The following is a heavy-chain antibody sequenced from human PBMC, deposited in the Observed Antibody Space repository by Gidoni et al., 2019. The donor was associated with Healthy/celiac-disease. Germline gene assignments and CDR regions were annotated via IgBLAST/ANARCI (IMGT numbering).Heavy chain of an antibody. J-gene: IGHJ4*02. V-gene: IGHV4-39*01. Sequence: QLQLQESGPGLVKPSETLSLTCTVSGGSISSSSYYWGWLRQPPGKGLEWIGSIYYSGSTYYNPPLKSRVTISVDTSKTQFSLKLSSVPAADTAVYYCASQCGQLLPFDYWGQGPLVTVSS. CDR3: ASQCGQLLPFDY. D-gene: IGHD2-2*01. CDR1: GGSISSSSYY. CDR2: IYYSGST.